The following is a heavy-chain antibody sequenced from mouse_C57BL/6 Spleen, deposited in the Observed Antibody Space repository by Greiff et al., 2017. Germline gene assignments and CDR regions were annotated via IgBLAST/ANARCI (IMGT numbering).Heavy chain of an antibody. J-gene: IGHJ2*01. CDR1: GYTFTSYW. CDR2: IYPGSGST. CDR3: ARGRYYGSSYYDY. D-gene: IGHD1-1*01. Sequence: VQLQQSGAELVKPGASVKMSCKASGYTFTSYWITWVKQRPGQGLEWIGDIYPGSGSTNYNEKFKSKATLTVDTSSSTAYMQLSSLTSEDSAVYYCARGRYYGSSYYDYWGQGTTLTVSS. V-gene: IGHV1-55*01.